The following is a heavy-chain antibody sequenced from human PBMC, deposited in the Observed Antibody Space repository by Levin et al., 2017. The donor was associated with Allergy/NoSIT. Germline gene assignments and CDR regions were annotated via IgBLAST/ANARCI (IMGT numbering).Heavy chain of an antibody. CDR1: GFTFSNYA. Sequence: GESLKISCAASGFTFSNYAMSWVRQAPGKGLDWVSAITNSGRTYYADSVKGRFTVSRDNSKNTLYLQMNSLRADDTAVYYCAKEMTTVVPVFDYWGQGTLVTVSS. CDR2: ITNSGRT. V-gene: IGHV3-23*01. D-gene: IGHD4-23*01. J-gene: IGHJ4*02. CDR3: AKEMTTVVPVFDY.